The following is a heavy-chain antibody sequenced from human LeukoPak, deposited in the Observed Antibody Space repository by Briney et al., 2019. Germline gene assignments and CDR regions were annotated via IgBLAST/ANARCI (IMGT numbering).Heavy chain of an antibody. V-gene: IGHV3-11*01. D-gene: IGHD3-22*01. CDR2: ISSSGSTI. Sequence: GGSLRLSCAASGFTFSDYYMSWIRQAPGQGLEWVSYISSSGSTIYYADSVKGRFTISRDNAKNSLYLQMNSLRAEDTAVYYCARDDSSGPYYFDYWGQGTLVTASS. CDR3: ARDDSSGPYYFDY. CDR1: GFTFSDYY. J-gene: IGHJ4*02.